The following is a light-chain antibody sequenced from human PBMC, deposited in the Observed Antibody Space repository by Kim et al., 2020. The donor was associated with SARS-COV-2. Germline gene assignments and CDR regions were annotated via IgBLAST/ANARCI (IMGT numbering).Light chain of an antibody. CDR2: AAS. V-gene: IGKV1-27*01. CDR1: QAISNY. CDR3: QNYDSAPLA. J-gene: IGKJ4*01. Sequence: DIQMTQSPSSLYASVGDRVTMTCRASQAISNYLAWYQQAPGKVPRLLIYAASTLQSGDPSRFSGSGSGTDFSLTITSLQPEDVATYYCQNYDSAPLAFGGGTKVDI.